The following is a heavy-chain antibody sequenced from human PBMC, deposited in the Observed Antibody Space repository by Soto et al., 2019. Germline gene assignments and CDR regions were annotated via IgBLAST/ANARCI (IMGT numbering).Heavy chain of an antibody. V-gene: IGHV1-18*01. CDR2: VSPYDGDT. CDR1: GYTFTTYG. J-gene: IGHJ5*02. Sequence: QVQLVQSGVEVKKPGASVKVSCKASGYTFTTYGISWVRQATGQGLEWVGWVSPYDGDTNYADALQGRVTMTTDTSTTTAYMELRSLRSDDTAMYYCARDHGGSYKADSCDPWGQGTLVIVSS. D-gene: IGHD1-26*01. CDR3: ARDHGGSYKADSCDP.